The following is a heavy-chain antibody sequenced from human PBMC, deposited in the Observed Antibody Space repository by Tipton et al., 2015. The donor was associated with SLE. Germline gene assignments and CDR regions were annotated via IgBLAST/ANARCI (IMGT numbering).Heavy chain of an antibody. CDR3: ARGKAGDSYYYYYMDV. CDR2: ITRRGKT. CDR1: DGSLSNYY. D-gene: IGHD7-27*01. J-gene: IGHJ6*03. V-gene: IGHV4-34*01. Sequence: LSLTCAVHDGSLSNYYWSWFRRPPGRGLEWIGEITRRGKTNYNPSLKSRVTISVDTSKNQFSLKLSSVTAADTAVYYCARGKAGDSYYYYYMDVWGKGTTVTVSS.